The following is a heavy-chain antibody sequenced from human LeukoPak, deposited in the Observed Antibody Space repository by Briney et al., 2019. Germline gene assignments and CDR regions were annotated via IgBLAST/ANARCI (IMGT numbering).Heavy chain of an antibody. CDR1: GFIFGSNW. CDR2: MKQDGSER. J-gene: IGHJ4*02. Sequence: PGGSLRLSCAVSGFIFGSNWMSWVRQAPGKGLEWVANMKQDGSERYYVDSVKGRFTISRDNAKNSLYLQMNSLRAEDTAVYYCARVLRYFDWLTDYFDYWGQGALVTVSS. V-gene: IGHV3-7*01. D-gene: IGHD3-9*01. CDR3: ARVLRYFDWLTDYFDY.